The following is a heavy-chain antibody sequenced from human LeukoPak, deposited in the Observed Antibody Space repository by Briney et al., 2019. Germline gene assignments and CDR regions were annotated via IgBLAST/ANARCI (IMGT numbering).Heavy chain of an antibody. D-gene: IGHD3-10*01. CDR3: AKGSGSYKGIDY. CDR2: ISGSGGDT. Sequence: PGGSLRLSCAVSGFTFSSYAMSWVRQAPGKGLEWVSAISGSGGDTYYADSVKGRFTISRDNSKNTLYLQMNSLRAEDTAIYYCAKGSGSYKGIDYWGQGTLVTVSS. CDR1: GFTFSSYA. J-gene: IGHJ4*02. V-gene: IGHV3-23*01.